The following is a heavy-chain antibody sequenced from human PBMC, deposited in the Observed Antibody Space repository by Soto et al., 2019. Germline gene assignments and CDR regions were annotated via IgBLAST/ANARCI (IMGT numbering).Heavy chain of an antibody. CDR2: IYYSGST. V-gene: IGHV4-39*01. D-gene: IGHD5-18*01. J-gene: IGHJ4*02. Sequence: QLQLQESGPGLVKPSETLSLTCTVSGGSISSSSYYWGWIRQPPGKGLEWIGSIYYSGSTYYNPSLKSRVTISVDTSKNQFSLKLSSVTAADTAVYYCARPRDTAMGFDYWGQGTLVTVSS. CDR3: ARPRDTAMGFDY. CDR1: GGSISSSSYY.